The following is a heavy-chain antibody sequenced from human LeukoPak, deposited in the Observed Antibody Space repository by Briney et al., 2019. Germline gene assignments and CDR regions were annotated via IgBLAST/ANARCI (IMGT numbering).Heavy chain of an antibody. CDR3: TNDRGKGELLSDAFDI. CDR1: GFTFSNYA. V-gene: IGHV3-23*01. CDR2: ISGSGDST. J-gene: IGHJ3*02. Sequence: GGSLRLSCAVSGFTFSNYAMDWVRQAPGKGLEWVSGISGSGDSTYYADSVKGRFTISRDNSETTMYLQMNSLRAEDTAVYYCTNDRGKGELLSDAFDIWGQGTMVTVSS. D-gene: IGHD1-7*01.